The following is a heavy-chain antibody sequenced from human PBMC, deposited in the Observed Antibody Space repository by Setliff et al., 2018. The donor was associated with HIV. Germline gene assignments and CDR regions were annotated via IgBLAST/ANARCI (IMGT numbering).Heavy chain of an antibody. CDR2: INQSGNT. CDR3: AREGGQGYSGSGSFYHRNFDL. V-gene: IGHV4-34*01. D-gene: IGHD3-10*01. Sequence: SETLSLTCAVYGGSLSGYYWRWVRQSPGRGLEWIGEINQSGNTNFNPSLKSRLIISADTSKSQFSLKLTSVTAADTALYYCAREGGQGYSGSGSFYHRNFDLWGRGTLVTVSS. CDR1: GGSLSGYY. J-gene: IGHJ2*01.